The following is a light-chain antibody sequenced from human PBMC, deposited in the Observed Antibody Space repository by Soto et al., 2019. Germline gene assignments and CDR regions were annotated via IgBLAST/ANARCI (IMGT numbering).Light chain of an antibody. CDR3: LQDYNYPPT. Sequence: IQMTQSPASVSASVGDRVTITCRASQGIRNDLGRYQQKPGKAPKLLIYAASSLQSGVPSRFSGSGSGTDFTLAISSLQPEDFATYYCLQDYNYPPTFGQGTKVDIK. V-gene: IGKV1-6*01. J-gene: IGKJ1*01. CDR2: AAS. CDR1: QGIRND.